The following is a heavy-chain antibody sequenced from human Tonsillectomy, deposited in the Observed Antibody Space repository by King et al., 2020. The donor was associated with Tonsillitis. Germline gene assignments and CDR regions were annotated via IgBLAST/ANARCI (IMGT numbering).Heavy chain of an antibody. V-gene: IGHV3-33*08. D-gene: IGHD6-13*01. J-gene: IGHJ6*03. CDR3: ASSAGTFSYYYYMDV. Sequence: VQLVESGGGVVQPGRSLRLSCAASGFTFSSCGMHWVRQAPGKGLEVVAVIGYDGSDEYYADSVKGRFPISRDNSKNTLYLQMNSLRAEDTAVYYCASSAGTFSYYYYMDVWGKGTTVTVSS. CDR1: GFTFSSCG. CDR2: IGYDGSDE.